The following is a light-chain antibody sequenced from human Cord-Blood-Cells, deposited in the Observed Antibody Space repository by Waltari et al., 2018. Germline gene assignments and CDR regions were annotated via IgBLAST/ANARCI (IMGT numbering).Light chain of an antibody. J-gene: IGKJ4*01. CDR1: PSISCY. Sequence: DIQMTQSPSSLSASVGDRVTITCRASPSISCYLNWYQQKPGKAPKLLIYAAPSLQSGVPSRFSGSGSRTDFTLTSSRLQPEYFATYYCQHCYSPLTFGRGTKVEIK. V-gene: IGKV1-39*01. CDR2: AAP. CDR3: QHCYSPLT.